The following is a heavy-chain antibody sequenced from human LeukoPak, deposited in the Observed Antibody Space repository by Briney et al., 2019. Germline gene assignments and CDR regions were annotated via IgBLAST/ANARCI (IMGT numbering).Heavy chain of an antibody. CDR1: EFSVGSNY. CDR3: AKDAATVDYYYYYMDV. V-gene: IGHV3-66*01. D-gene: IGHD4-17*01. CDR2: IYSGGST. J-gene: IGHJ6*03. Sequence: GGSLRLSCAASEFSVGSNYMTWVRQAPGKGLEWVSLIYSGGSTYYADSVKGRFTISRDNSKNTLYLQMNSLRAEDTAVYYCAKDAATVDYYYYYMDVWGKGTTVTVSS.